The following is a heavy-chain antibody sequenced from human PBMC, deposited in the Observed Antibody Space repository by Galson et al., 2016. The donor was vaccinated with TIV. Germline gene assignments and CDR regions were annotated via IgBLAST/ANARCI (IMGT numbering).Heavy chain of an antibody. CDR3: VRDRIYDLWSGYYTSEYFQY. Sequence: SLRLSCAASGFTFSRYWLSWVRQAPGKGLEWVANINQDGYEKYYVDSLKGRFTISRDNAKNSLFLQMNSLRVEDTAVYYCVRDRIYDLWSGYYTSEYFQYWGRGTLVTVSS. J-gene: IGHJ1*01. CDR2: INQDGYEK. CDR1: GFTFSRYW. V-gene: IGHV3-7*01. D-gene: IGHD3-3*01.